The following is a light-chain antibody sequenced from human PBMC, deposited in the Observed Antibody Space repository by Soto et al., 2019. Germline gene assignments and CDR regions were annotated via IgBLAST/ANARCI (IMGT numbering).Light chain of an antibody. CDR2: KTP. CDR1: QSISSW. Sequence: DIQMTQSPSTLSASVGDRVTITCRASQSISSWLAWYQQKPGKAPKLLIYKTPSLESGVPSRFSGSGSGTEFTLTISSLQPDDFATYYCQQYNSYSPKWTFGQGTKVEIK. J-gene: IGKJ1*01. CDR3: QQYNSYSPKWT. V-gene: IGKV1-5*03.